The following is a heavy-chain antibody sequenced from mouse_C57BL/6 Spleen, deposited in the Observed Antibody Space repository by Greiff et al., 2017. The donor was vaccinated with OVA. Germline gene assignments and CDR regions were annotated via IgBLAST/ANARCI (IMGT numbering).Heavy chain of an antibody. CDR1: GSTFTSYW. V-gene: IGHV1-55*01. Sequence: QVQLQQPGAELVKPGASVKMSCKASGSTFTSYWITWVKQRPGQGLEWIGDIYPGSGSTNYNEKFKSKATLTVDTSSSTAYMQLSSLTSEDSAVYYCARCRSYLWYFDYWGQGTTLTVSS. J-gene: IGHJ2*01. D-gene: IGHD1-1*01. CDR3: ARCRSYLWYFDY. CDR2: IYPGSGST.